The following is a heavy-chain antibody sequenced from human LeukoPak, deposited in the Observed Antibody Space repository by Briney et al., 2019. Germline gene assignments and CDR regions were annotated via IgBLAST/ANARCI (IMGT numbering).Heavy chain of an antibody. Sequence: GASLRLSCAASGFTFSNYAMSWVRQAPGKGLEWVSAIVGSGGSTYYADSVKGRFTISRDNPKNTLYLQMNSPRAEDTAVYYCAKWGDYDILTGYYDSDYWGQGTLVTVSS. CDR3: AKWGDYDILTGYYDSDY. J-gene: IGHJ4*02. D-gene: IGHD3-9*01. CDR2: IVGSGGST. CDR1: GFTFSNYA. V-gene: IGHV3-23*01.